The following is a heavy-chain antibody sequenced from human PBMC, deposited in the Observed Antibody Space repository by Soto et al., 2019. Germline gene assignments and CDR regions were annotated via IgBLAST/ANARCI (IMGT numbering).Heavy chain of an antibody. Sequence: SETLSLTCAVYGGSFSGYYWSWIGLPPGKGLEWIGEINHSGSTNYNPSLKSRVTISVDTSKNQFSLKLSSVTAADTAVYYCARGLLDYWGQGTLVTVSS. J-gene: IGHJ4*02. V-gene: IGHV4-34*01. CDR1: GGSFSGYY. CDR2: INHSGST. CDR3: ARGLLDY.